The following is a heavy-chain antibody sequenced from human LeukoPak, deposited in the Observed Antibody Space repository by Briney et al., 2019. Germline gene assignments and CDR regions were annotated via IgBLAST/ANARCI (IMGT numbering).Heavy chain of an antibody. V-gene: IGHV3-30*02. CDR1: GFTFSSYG. D-gene: IGHD4-17*01. CDR2: IRYDGSNK. CDR3: AKDSWIGDFPYYFDY. Sequence: GGSLRLSCAASGFTFSSYGMHWVRQAPGKGLEWVAFIRYDGSNKYYADSVKGRFTISRDNSKNTLYLQMNSLRAEDTAVYYYAKDSWIGDFPYYFDYWGQGTLVTVSS. J-gene: IGHJ4*02.